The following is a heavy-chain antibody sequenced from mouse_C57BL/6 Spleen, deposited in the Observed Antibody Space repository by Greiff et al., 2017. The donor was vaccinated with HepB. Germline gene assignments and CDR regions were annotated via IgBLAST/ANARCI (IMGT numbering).Heavy chain of an antibody. Sequence: EVKLMESGEGLVKPGGSLKLSCAASGFTFSSYAMSWVRQTPEKRLEWVAYISSGGDYIYYADTVKGRFTISRDNARNTLYLQMSSLKSEDTAMYYWTREGYDSSWFAYWGQGTLVTVSA. V-gene: IGHV5-9-1*02. D-gene: IGHD2-4*01. CDR1: GFTFSSYA. CDR3: TREGYDSSWFAY. J-gene: IGHJ3*01. CDR2: ISSGGDYI.